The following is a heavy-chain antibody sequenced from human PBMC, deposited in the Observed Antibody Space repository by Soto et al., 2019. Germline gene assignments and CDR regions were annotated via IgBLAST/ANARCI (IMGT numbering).Heavy chain of an antibody. CDR2: VYYSGTT. CDR3: ARTTAVPNTLRSRYFFDY. J-gene: IGHJ4*02. CDR1: GGSVSNKTYY. V-gene: IGHV4-61*01. D-gene: IGHD4-17*01. Sequence: SETLSFTCSVSGGSVSNKTYYWSWIRQPPGKRLEWIGYVYYSGTTNYNPSLKSRVTISVDLSKNQFSLRLSSVTTADTALYYCARTTAVPNTLRSRYFFDYWGQGTLVTVSS.